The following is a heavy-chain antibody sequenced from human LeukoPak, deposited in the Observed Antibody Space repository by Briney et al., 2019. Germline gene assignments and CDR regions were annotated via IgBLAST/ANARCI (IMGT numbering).Heavy chain of an antibody. D-gene: IGHD2-2*01. CDR3: ARVMYLGGFDP. CDR1: GFTVSSNY. Sequence: GGSLRLSCAAPGFTVSSNYMSWVRQAPGKGLEWVSVIYSGGSTYYADSVKGRFTISRDNSKNTLYLQMNSLRAEDTAVYYCARVMYLGGFDPWGQGTLVTVSS. CDR2: IYSGGST. V-gene: IGHV3-53*01. J-gene: IGHJ5*02.